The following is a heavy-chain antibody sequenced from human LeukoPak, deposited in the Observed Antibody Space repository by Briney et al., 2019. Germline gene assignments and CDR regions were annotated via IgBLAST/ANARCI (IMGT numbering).Heavy chain of an antibody. CDR2: IWYDGSNK. D-gene: IGHD1-26*01. CDR3: AREGSYYYYYGMDV. Sequence: GGSLRLSCAASGFTFSSYGMHWVRQAPGKGLEWVAVIWYDGSNKYYADSVKGRFTISRDNSENTLYLQMNSLRAEDTAVYYCAREGSYYYYYGMDVWGQGTTVTVSS. J-gene: IGHJ6*02. V-gene: IGHV3-33*01. CDR1: GFTFSSYG.